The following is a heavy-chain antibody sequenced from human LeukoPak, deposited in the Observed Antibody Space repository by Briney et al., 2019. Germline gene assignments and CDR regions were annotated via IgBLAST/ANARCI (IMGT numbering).Heavy chain of an antibody. CDR1: GFTFNRYA. V-gene: IGHV3-30*04. J-gene: IGHJ4*02. CDR2: ISFDGWNI. CDR3: ARESESFDY. Sequence: GGSLRLSCAASGFTFNRYAMHWVRQAPGKGLEWVAVISFDGWNIYYADSVRGRFTISRDNSKNTLSLQMNSLRTEDTAVYYCARESESFDYWGQGTLATVSS.